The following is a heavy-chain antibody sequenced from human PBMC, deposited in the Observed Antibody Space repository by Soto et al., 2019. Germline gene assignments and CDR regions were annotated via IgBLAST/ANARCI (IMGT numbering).Heavy chain of an antibody. CDR3: AKEQAHRQADTSSIFDY. J-gene: IGHJ4*02. D-gene: IGHD2-2*01. Sequence: GGSLRLSCAASGFTFSNYPMTWVRQAPGKGLEWVSSISGSGGSTYYPDSVKGRFTISRDNSKNTFFLHMNSLRAEDTAVYYCAKEQAHRQADTSSIFDYWGQGTLVTVSS. CDR2: ISGSGGST. V-gene: IGHV3-23*01. CDR1: GFTFSNYP.